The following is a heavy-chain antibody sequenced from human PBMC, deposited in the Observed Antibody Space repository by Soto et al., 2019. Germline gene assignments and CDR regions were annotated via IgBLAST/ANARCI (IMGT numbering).Heavy chain of an antibody. CDR1: GFTFSSYG. CDR3: AKDRTRGVVVAATLTYFDY. Sequence: GGSLRLSCAASGFTFSSYGMHWVRQAPGKGLEWVAVISYDGSNKYYADSVKGRFTISRDNSKNTLYLQMNSLRAEDTAVYYCAKDRTRGVVVAATLTYFDYWGQGPLVTVS. V-gene: IGHV3-30*18. J-gene: IGHJ4*02. CDR2: ISYDGSNK. D-gene: IGHD2-15*01.